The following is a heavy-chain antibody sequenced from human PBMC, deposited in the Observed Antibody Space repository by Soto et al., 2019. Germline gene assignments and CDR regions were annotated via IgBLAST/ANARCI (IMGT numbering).Heavy chain of an antibody. CDR2: IIPIFGPA. D-gene: IGHD1-26*01. V-gene: IGHV1-69*13. J-gene: IGHJ6*02. CDR1: GGTFRSYA. Sequence: SVKVSCKASGGTFRSYAISWVRQAPGKRVGWMGGIIPIFGPANYAQKFKGRVAITADESTSTAYMELSSLRSEDTAVYYCAYGGLGVRGQYYYYGMDVWGQGTTVTVSS. CDR3: AYGGLGVRGQYYYYGMDV.